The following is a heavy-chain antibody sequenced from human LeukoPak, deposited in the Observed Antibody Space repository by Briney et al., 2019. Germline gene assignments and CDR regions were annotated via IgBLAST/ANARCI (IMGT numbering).Heavy chain of an antibody. D-gene: IGHD4-23*01. CDR2: IYYSGST. Sequence: PSETLSLTCTVSGGSISSGGYYWSWIRQHPGKGLEWIGYIYYSGSTYYNPSLKSRVTISVDTSKNQFSLKLGSVTAADTAVYYCVSTVVTGSSFDYWGQGTLVTVFS. CDR1: GGSISSGGYY. J-gene: IGHJ4*02. V-gene: IGHV4-31*03. CDR3: VSTVVTGSSFDY.